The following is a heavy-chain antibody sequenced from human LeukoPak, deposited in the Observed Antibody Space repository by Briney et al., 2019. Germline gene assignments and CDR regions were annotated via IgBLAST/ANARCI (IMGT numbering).Heavy chain of an antibody. D-gene: IGHD3-16*02. J-gene: IGHJ4*02. CDR1: GFNLSSYG. CDR2: ISYDGGNK. Sequence: GGSLRLSCAATGFNLSSYGMHWVRQAPGKGLEWVAVISYDGGNKYYADSVKGRFTIYRDNSKNTLYLQMNSLRAEDTAVYYCAKDNELEGWLSDLGYWGQGTLVSVSS. V-gene: IGHV3-30*18. CDR3: AKDNELEGWLSDLGY.